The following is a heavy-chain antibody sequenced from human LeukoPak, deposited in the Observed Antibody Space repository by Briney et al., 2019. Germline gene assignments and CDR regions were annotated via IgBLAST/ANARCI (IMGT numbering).Heavy chain of an antibody. CDR1: GYTFTSYG. CDR2: IIPIFGTA. D-gene: IGHD3-9*01. V-gene: IGHV1-69*13. J-gene: IGHJ4*02. CDR3: ARGPGYFDWWYYFDY. Sequence: ASVKVSCKASGYTFTSYGISWVRQAPGQGLEWMGGIIPIFGTANYAQKFQGRVTITADESTSTAYMELSSLRSEDTAVYYCARGPGYFDWWYYFDYWGQGTLVTVSS.